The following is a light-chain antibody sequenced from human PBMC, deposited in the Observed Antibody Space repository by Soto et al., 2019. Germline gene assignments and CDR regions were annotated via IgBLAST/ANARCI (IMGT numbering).Light chain of an antibody. CDR3: AACDDSLDVV. CDR1: SSNIGSNT. Sequence: QSVLTQPPSASGTPGQRVTISCSGSSSNIGSNTVNWYQQLPGTAPKLLFYSDNQRPSGVPDRFSGSKSGTSASLAISGLQSEDEADYYCAACDDSLDVVFGGGTKLTVL. J-gene: IGLJ2*01. V-gene: IGLV1-44*01. CDR2: SDN.